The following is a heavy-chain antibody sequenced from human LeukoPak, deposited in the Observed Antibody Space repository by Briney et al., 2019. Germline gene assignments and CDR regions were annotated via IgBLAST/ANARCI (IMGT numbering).Heavy chain of an antibody. V-gene: IGHV3-43D*04. CDR3: TATRDKYVWGSYLSDH. J-gene: IGHJ4*02. Sequence: GGSLRLSCAASGFTFDDYAMHWVRQAPGKGLEWVSLINWDGGSTYYADSVKGRFTISRDDSKNSLYLQMNSLRAEDTALYYCTATRDKYVWGSYLSDHWGQGTLVTVSS. CDR2: INWDGGST. D-gene: IGHD3-16*02. CDR1: GFTFDDYA.